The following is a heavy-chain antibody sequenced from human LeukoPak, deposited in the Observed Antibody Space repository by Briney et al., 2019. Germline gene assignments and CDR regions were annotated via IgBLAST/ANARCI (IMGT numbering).Heavy chain of an antibody. CDR2: ISTSGGST. D-gene: IGHD1-14*01. Sequence: PGGSLRLSCAASGFTFNNYAVSWVRQAPGKGLEWVSAISTSGGSTYYADSVKGRFTISRDNSENTLYLQMNSLRAEDTAVYYCARTQALTYFDYWGQGTLVTVSS. CDR3: ARTQALTYFDY. V-gene: IGHV3-23*01. J-gene: IGHJ4*02. CDR1: GFTFNNYA.